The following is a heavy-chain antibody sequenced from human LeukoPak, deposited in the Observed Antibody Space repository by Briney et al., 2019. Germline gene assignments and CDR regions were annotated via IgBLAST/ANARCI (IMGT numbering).Heavy chain of an antibody. D-gene: IGHD1-26*01. J-gene: IGHJ5*02. Sequence: PSETLSLTCTVSGDSLTNFYWSWIRQPAGKGLEWIGRVYTNERTKYNPSLKSRLTMSVDTSSNQVFLRLTSVSAADTAVYYCARDVGFPARFDPWGQGILVTVSS. V-gene: IGHV4-4*07. CDR2: VYTNERT. CDR1: GDSLTNFY. CDR3: ARDVGFPARFDP.